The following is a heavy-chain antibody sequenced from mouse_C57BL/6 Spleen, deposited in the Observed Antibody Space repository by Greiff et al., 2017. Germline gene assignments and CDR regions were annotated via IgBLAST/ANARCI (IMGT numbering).Heavy chain of an antibody. CDR1: GFTFSDYG. Sequence: EVHLVESGGGLVKPGGSLKLSCAASGFTFSDYGMHWVRQAPEKGLEWVAYISSGSSTIYYADTVKGRFTISRDNAKNTLFLQLTSLRSEDTAMYYCARPGMIHCYAMDYWGQGTSVTVSS. CDR2: ISSGSSTI. CDR3: ARPGMIHCYAMDY. J-gene: IGHJ4*01. V-gene: IGHV5-17*01. D-gene: IGHD2-4*01.